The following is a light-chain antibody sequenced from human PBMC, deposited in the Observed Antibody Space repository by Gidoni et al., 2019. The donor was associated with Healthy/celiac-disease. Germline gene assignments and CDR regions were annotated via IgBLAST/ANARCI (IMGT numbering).Light chain of an antibody. CDR1: QDISNY. Sequence: IQMPQSPSSLSASVGDRVTITCQASQDISNYLNWYQQKPGKAPKLLIYEASNVETGVPSRLSGSGSGTDLTFTSSSRQPEDIATYYCQQYDNLPLTFXGXTKVEIK. CDR2: EAS. J-gene: IGKJ4*01. CDR3: QQYDNLPLT. V-gene: IGKV1-33*01.